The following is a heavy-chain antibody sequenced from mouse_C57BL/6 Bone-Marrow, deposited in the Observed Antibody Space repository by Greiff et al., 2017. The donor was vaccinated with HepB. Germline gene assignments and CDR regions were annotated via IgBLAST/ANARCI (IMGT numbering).Heavy chain of an antibody. Sequence: VQLQQSGPELVKPGDSVKISCKASGYSFTGYFMNWVMQSHGKSLEWIGRINPYNGDTFYNQKFKGKATLTVDKTSSTAHIELRSLTSEDSAVYYRASTVEAMDYWGQGTSVTVSS. CDR2: INPYNGDT. CDR3: ASTVEAMDY. CDR1: GYSFTGYF. D-gene: IGHD1-1*01. V-gene: IGHV1-20*01. J-gene: IGHJ4*01.